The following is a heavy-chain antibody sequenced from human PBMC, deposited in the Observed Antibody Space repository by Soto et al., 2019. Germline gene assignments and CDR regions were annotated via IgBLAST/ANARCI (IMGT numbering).Heavy chain of an antibody. V-gene: IGHV4-34*01. CDR3: VREEAVQWFSKGYYGMDV. D-gene: IGHD6-13*01. Sequence: PSETLSLTCGVSGGSFSGYFWTWIRQPPGGGLEWIGEISHRRITNYNPSLKSRVTISLDTGRNHISPKLTSVTAADTAVYYCVREEAVQWFSKGYYGMDVWGQGTTVTVSS. CDR2: ISHRRIT. CDR1: GGSFSGYF. J-gene: IGHJ6*02.